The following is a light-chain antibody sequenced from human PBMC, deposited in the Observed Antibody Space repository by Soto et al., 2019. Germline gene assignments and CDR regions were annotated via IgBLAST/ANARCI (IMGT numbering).Light chain of an antibody. Sequence: QAVVTQEPSVTVSPGGTVILTCSSSTGAVTGAHYPYWFQQKPGQAPRILIYDTNNKNSWTPGRFSGSLLGGKAALTLSGAHPDDAADYYCFLTYGGLLVFGGGTKVTVL. CDR2: DTN. CDR3: FLTYGGLLV. CDR1: TGAVTGAHY. V-gene: IGLV7-46*01. J-gene: IGLJ3*02.